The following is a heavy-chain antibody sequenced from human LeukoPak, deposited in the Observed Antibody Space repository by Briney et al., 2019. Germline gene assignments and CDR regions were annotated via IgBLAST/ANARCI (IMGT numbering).Heavy chain of an antibody. Sequence: GGSLRLSCAASGFTFSSYAMHWVRQAPGKGLEWVAVISYDGSNKYYADSVKGRFTISRDNSKNTLHLQMNSLRAEDTAVYYCARDLGRLWFGELSDYWGQGTLVNVSS. CDR3: ARDLGRLWFGELSDY. D-gene: IGHD3-10*01. CDR2: ISYDGSNK. J-gene: IGHJ4*02. V-gene: IGHV3-30*04. CDR1: GFTFSSYA.